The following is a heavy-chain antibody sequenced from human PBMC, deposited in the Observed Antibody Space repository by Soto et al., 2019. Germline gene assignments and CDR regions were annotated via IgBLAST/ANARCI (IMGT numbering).Heavy chain of an antibody. D-gene: IGHD3-9*01. CDR2: IHYSGTT. CDR1: GGSFSGYY. J-gene: IGHJ4*02. CDR3: TRALLKSLDY. Sequence: SETLSLTCAVYGGSFSGYYWTWIRQPPGTGLEWIGEIHYSGTTNYNPSLKSRVIISQDKSKNQFSLNLNSVTAADTAMYYCTRALLKSLDYWGQGTLVTVSS. V-gene: IGHV4-34*01.